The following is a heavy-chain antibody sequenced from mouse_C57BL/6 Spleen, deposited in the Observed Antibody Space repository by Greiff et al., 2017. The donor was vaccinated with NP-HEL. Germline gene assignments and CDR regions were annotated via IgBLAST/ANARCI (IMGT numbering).Heavy chain of an antibody. Sequence: EVQLQQSGPELVKPGASVKISCKASGYTFTDYYMNWVKQSHGKSLEWIGDINPNNGGTSYNQKFKGKATLTVDESSSTAYMELRSLTSEDSAVYYCAAYYSNYYAMDYWGQGTSVTVSS. CDR1: GYTFTDYY. V-gene: IGHV1-26*01. CDR2: INPNNGGT. J-gene: IGHJ4*01. CDR3: AAYYSNYYAMDY. D-gene: IGHD2-5*01.